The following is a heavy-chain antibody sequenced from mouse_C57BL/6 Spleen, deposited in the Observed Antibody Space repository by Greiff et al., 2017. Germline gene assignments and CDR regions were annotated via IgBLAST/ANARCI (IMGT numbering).Heavy chain of an antibody. D-gene: IGHD1-1*02. V-gene: IGHV14-2*01. CDR3: ARDGGTKEFAY. Sequence: VQLKQSGAELVKPGASVKLSCTASGFNIKDYYMHWVKQRTEQGLEWIGRIDPEDGETKYAPKFPGKATITADTSSNTAYLQLSSLTSEDTAVYYCARDGGTKEFAYWGQGTLVTVSA. CDR1: GFNIKDYY. J-gene: IGHJ3*01. CDR2: IDPEDGET.